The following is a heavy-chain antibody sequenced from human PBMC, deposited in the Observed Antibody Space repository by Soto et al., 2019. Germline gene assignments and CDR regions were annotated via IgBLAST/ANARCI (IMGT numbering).Heavy chain of an antibody. V-gene: IGHV3-23*01. D-gene: IGHD6-6*01. CDR3: ATVHSTSRSFDY. CDR2: TGYSRLTT. Sequence: LRLSCAASGLNFSILAMSWVRRAPGKGLEWVSTTGYSRLTTYYADSVKGRFTVSRDNSKNTLDLQMSSLRAEDTAVYYCATVHSTSRSFDYWGQGTLVTVS. CDR1: GLNFSILA. J-gene: IGHJ4*02.